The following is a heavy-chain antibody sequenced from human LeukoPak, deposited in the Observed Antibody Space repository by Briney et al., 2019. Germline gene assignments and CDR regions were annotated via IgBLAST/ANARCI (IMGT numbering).Heavy chain of an antibody. CDR2: IYTSGST. CDR1: GGSISSGSYY. Sequence: NPSETLSLTCTVSGGSISSGSYYWSWIRQPAGKGLEWIGRIYTSGSTNYNPSLKSRVTISVDTSKNQFSLKLSSVTAADTAVYYCARVTGIAARPLGPDAFDIWGQGTMVTVSS. D-gene: IGHD6-6*01. CDR3: ARVTGIAARPLGPDAFDI. V-gene: IGHV4-61*02. J-gene: IGHJ3*02.